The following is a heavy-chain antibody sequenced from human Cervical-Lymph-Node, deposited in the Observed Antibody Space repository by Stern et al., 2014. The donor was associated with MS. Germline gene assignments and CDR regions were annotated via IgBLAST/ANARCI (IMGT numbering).Heavy chain of an antibody. J-gene: IGHJ4*02. V-gene: IGHV3-74*01. D-gene: IGHD2/OR15-2a*01. Sequence: EVQLVESGGGLVPPGGSLSLSCAASGFTFSNYWMHWVRQALGKGLVWVSRVTPDGRGTTRADSVQGRFTISRDNAKNTVYLQMNSLTAEDTAVYFCARANPVSALDYWGQGVLVTVSS. CDR2: VTPDGRGT. CDR1: GFTFSNYW. CDR3: ARANPVSALDY.